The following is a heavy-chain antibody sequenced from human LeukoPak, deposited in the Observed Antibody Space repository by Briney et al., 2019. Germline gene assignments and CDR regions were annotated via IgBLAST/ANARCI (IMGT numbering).Heavy chain of an antibody. Sequence: GRSLRLSCAASGFTFSSYGMHWVRQAPGKGLEWVAVIWYDGSNIYYADSVKGRFTISRDNSKNTLYLQMDSLRAEDTAVYYCARDRGRGSSHNDYWGQGTLVTVSS. D-gene: IGHD2-15*01. J-gene: IGHJ4*02. CDR1: GFTFSSYG. CDR2: IWYDGSNI. CDR3: ARDRGRGSSHNDY. V-gene: IGHV3-33*01.